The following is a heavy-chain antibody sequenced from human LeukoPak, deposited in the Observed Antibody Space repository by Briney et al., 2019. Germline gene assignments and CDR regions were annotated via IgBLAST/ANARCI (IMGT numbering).Heavy chain of an antibody. D-gene: IGHD2-2*01. Sequence: GASVKVSCKASGYTFTSYDINWVRQATGQGLEWMGWMNPNSGNTGYAQKFQGRVTITRNTSIRTAYMKLSRLRSEDTAVYYCARRRPYCSSTSCQRRNAFDIWGQGTMVTVSS. J-gene: IGHJ3*02. CDR3: ARRRPYCSSTSCQRRNAFDI. CDR1: GYTFTSYD. CDR2: MNPNSGNT. V-gene: IGHV1-8*03.